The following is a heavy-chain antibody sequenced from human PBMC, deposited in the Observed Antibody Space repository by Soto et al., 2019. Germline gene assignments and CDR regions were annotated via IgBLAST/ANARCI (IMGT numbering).Heavy chain of an antibody. CDR3: ARPYGGKIGDAPDL. D-gene: IGHD4-17*01. Sequence: GSLRLSCVASGFTFSSYAMSWVRQVPGKGLEWVSTISDGADSAYYVDSVKGRFTISRDNSKKTLYLQMNSLRAEDSAVYYCARPYGGKIGDAPDLWGPGTMVTVSS. V-gene: IGHV3-23*01. J-gene: IGHJ3*01. CDR2: ISDGADSA. CDR1: GFTFSSYA.